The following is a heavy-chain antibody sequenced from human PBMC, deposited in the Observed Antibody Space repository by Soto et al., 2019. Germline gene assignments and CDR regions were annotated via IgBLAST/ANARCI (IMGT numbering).Heavy chain of an antibody. D-gene: IGHD3-3*01. V-gene: IGHV3-33*01. CDR1: GFTFGRHG. CDR2: IWYDGSNQ. J-gene: IGHJ4*02. Sequence: PGGSLRLSCAPSGFTFGRHGMHWVRQAPGKGLEWVAVIWYDGSNQNYADSVKGRFIISRDYTKNTLYLQMNSLRAEDTAVYHCARDLDNGLDFWGPGTLVTVSS. CDR3: ARDLDNGLDF.